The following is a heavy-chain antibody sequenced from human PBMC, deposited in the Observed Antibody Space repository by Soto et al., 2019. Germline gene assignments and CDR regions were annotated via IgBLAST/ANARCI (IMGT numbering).Heavy chain of an antibody. V-gene: IGHV3-30-3*01. CDR3: ARYQQSALRYFDWSPNDAFDI. J-gene: IGHJ3*02. CDR1: GFTFSSYA. CDR2: ISYDGSNK. D-gene: IGHD3-9*01. Sequence: PGGSLRLSCAASGFTFSSYAMHWVRQAPGKGLAWVAVISYDGSNKYYADSVKGRFTISRDNSKNTLYLQMNSLRAEDPAVYYCARYQQSALRYFDWSPNDAFDIWREGTMVTVSS.